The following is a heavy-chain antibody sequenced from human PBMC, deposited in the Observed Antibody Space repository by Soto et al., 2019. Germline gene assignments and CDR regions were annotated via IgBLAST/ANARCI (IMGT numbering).Heavy chain of an antibody. V-gene: IGHV3-30-3*01. CDR1: GFTFSSYP. CDR2: ISYDGSNK. CDR3: AREHSSGWLHYSYYGMDV. D-gene: IGHD6-19*01. Sequence: GGSLRPSCAASGFTFSSYPMHWVRQAPGKGLEWVAVISYDGSNKYYADSVKGRFTISRDNSKNTLYLQMNSLRAEDTAVYYCAREHSSGWLHYSYYGMDVWGQGTTVTVSS. J-gene: IGHJ6*02.